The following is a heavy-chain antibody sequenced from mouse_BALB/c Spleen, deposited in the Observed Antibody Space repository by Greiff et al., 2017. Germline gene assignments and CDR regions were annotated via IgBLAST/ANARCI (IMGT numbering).Heavy chain of an antibody. J-gene: IGHJ2*01. CDR3: ARTGPLDY. CDR2: IDPANGNT. CDR1: GFNIKDSY. V-gene: IGHV14-3*02. D-gene: IGHD4-1*01. Sequence: EVQLQQSGAELVKPGASVKLSCTASGFNIKDSYMHWVKQRPEQGLEWIGRIDPANGNTKYDPKFQGKATITADTSSNTAYLQLSSLTSEDTAVEYCARTGPLDYGGQGTTPTASS.